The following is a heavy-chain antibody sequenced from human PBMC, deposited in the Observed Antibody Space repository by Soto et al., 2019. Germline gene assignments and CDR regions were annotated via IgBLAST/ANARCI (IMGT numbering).Heavy chain of an antibody. V-gene: IGHV3-30-3*01. J-gene: IGHJ4*02. Sequence: RQAPGKGLEWVAVISYDGSNKYYADSVKGRVIMSLDASRNQFSLELTSVTAADTALYYCARVHSSGHGVDYWGPGTLVTVSS. CDR3: ARVHSSGHGVDY. D-gene: IGHD6-19*01. CDR2: ISYDGSNK.